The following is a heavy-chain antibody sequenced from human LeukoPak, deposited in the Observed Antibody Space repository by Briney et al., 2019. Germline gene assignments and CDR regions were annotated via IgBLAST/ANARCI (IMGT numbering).Heavy chain of an antibody. D-gene: IGHD5-12*01. V-gene: IGHV4-59*01. CDR3: ARSLSGLDSGDR. CDR1: GGSISSYY. J-gene: IGHJ5*02. CDR2: IYYSGST. Sequence: KDSETLSLTCTVSGGSISSYYWSWIRQPPGKGLEWIGYIYYSGSTNYNPSLKSRVTISVDTSKNQFSLKLSSVTAADTAVYYCARSLSGLDSGDRWGQGTLVTVSS.